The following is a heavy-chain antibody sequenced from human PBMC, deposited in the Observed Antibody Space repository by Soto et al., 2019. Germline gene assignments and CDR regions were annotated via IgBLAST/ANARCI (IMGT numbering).Heavy chain of an antibody. CDR3: ARLYYDSSGYYYGPDSDY. J-gene: IGHJ4*02. V-gene: IGHV4-39*01. CDR1: GGSISSSSYY. D-gene: IGHD3-22*01. Sequence: SETPSLTCTVSGGSISSSSYYWGWIRQPPGKGLEWIGSIYYSGSTYYNPSLKSRVTISVDTSKNQFSLKLSSVTAADTAVYYCARLYYDSSGYYYGPDSDYWGQGTLVTVSS. CDR2: IYYSGST.